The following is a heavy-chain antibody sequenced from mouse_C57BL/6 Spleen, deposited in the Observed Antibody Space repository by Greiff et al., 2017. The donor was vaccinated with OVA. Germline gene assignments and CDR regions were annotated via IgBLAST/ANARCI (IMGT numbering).Heavy chain of an antibody. CDR1: GYAFSSYW. V-gene: IGHV1-80*01. CDR3: VGPYDSRYFDV. D-gene: IGHD2-4*01. Sequence: QVQLQQSGAELVKPGASVKISCKASGYAFSSYWMNWVKQRPGKGLEWIGQIYPGDGDTNYNGKFKGKATLTADKSSSTAYMQLSSLTSEDSAVYFCVGPYDSRYFDVWGTGTTVTVSS. CDR2: IYPGDGDT. J-gene: IGHJ1*03.